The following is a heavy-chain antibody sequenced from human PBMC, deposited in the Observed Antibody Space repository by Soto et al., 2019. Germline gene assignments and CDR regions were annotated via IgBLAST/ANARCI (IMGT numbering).Heavy chain of an antibody. CDR2: TVPVFDTP. V-gene: IGHV1-69*01. CDR3: ARGVSNSGAYYTGPSAYDL. J-gene: IGHJ3*01. CDR1: GGTFNGYG. Sequence: QVQLVQSGAVVKKPGSSVEVSCKASGGTFNGYGISWVRQAPGQGLEWMGGTVPVFDTPKYAPRFQGRVTITADQSTRTAYMEPSSVRSEDTAIYFCARGVSNSGAYYTGPSAYDLWGQGTLVIVSS. D-gene: IGHD3-10*01.